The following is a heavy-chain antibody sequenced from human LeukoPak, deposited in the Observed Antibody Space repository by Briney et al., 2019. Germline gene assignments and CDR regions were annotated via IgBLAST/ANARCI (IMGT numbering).Heavy chain of an antibody. V-gene: IGHV3-23*01. CDR3: AKVLGYCSGGNCYIVDY. J-gene: IGHJ4*02. D-gene: IGHD2-15*01. CDR2: ISDSGGRM. Sequence: PGGSLRLSCAASGFTFSSSAMSWVRQAPGKGLEWVAGISDSGGRMYYPDSVKGRFTISRDNSKNTLYLQMGSLRGDDTALYYCAKVLGYCSGGNCYIVDYWSQGTLVTVSS. CDR1: GFTFSSSA.